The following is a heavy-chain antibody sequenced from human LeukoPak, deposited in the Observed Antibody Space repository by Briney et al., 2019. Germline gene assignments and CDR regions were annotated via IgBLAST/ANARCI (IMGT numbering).Heavy chain of an antibody. D-gene: IGHD3-9*01. CDR1: GGSFSGYY. CDR2: INHSGST. CDR3: ASALRYFDWLLYADAFDI. Sequence: SETLSLTCAVYGGSFSGYYWSWIRQPPGKGLEWIGEINHSGSTNYNPSLKSRVTISVDTSKNQFSLKLSPVTAADTAVYYCASALRYFDWLLYADAFDIWGQGTMVTVSS. V-gene: IGHV4-34*01. J-gene: IGHJ3*02.